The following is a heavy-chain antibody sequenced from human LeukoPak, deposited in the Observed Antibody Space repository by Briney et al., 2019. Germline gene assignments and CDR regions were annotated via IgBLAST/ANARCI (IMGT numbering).Heavy chain of an antibody. V-gene: IGHV3-21*01. Sequence: GGSLRLSCAASGFTFSSYSMNWVRQAPGKGLEWVSSISSSSSYIYYADSVKGRFTISRDNAKNSLYLQMNSLRAEDTAVYYCAREVGYGSGSPYFDYWGQGILVTVSS. CDR2: ISSSSSYI. D-gene: IGHD3-10*01. CDR1: GFTFSSYS. J-gene: IGHJ4*02. CDR3: AREVGYGSGSPYFDY.